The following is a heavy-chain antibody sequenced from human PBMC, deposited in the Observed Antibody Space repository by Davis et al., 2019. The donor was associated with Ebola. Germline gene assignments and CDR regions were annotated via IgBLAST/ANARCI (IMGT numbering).Heavy chain of an antibody. CDR3: ARAIYCSGGSCSLARYYGMDV. V-gene: IGHV1-46*01. Sequence: ASVKVSCKASGYTFTGYYMHWVRQAPGQGLEWMGIINPSGGSTSYAQKFQGRVTMTRDTSTSTVYMELSSLRSEDTAVYYCARAIYCSGGSCSLARYYGMDVWGQGTTVTVSS. J-gene: IGHJ6*02. CDR2: INPSGGST. CDR1: GYTFTGYY. D-gene: IGHD2-15*01.